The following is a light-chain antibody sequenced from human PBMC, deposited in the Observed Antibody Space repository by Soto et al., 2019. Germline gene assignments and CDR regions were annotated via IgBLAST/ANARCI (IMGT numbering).Light chain of an antibody. CDR1: QSVSSSY. CDR3: QQYGSSPYT. CDR2: GAS. Sequence: EIVLTQSPGTLSLSPGERATLSCRASQSVSSSYLVWYQQKPGQAPRLLIYGASSRATGIPDRFSGSGSGTDVTLTISRLEPEDCAVYYCQQYGSSPYTFGQGTKLEIK. J-gene: IGKJ2*01. V-gene: IGKV3-20*01.